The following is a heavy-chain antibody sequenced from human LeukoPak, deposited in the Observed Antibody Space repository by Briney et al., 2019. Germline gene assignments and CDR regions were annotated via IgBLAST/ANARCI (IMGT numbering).Heavy chain of an antibody. V-gene: IGHV3-23*01. Sequence: GGSLRLSCAASGFTFSSYAMSWVRQAPGKGLEWVSGISASGGSTYYADSVKGRFTISRDNSKNTLYLQMNSLRAEDTAVYYCARGKYYDFWSGYYRYYYYMDVWGKGTTVTVSS. CDR3: ARGKYYDFWSGYYRYYYYMDV. CDR2: ISASGGST. D-gene: IGHD3-3*01. CDR1: GFTFSSYA. J-gene: IGHJ6*03.